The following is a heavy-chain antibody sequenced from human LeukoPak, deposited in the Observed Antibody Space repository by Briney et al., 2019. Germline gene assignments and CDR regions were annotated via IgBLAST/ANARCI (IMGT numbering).Heavy chain of an antibody. J-gene: IGHJ4*02. D-gene: IGHD3-22*01. CDR2: IYYSGST. V-gene: IGHV4-30-4*08. CDR3: AREFGGSSGTGAQGGNFDY. CDR1: GGSISSGDYY. Sequence: SETLSLTCTVSGGSISSGDYYWSWIRQPPGKGLEWIGYIYYSGSTYYNPSLKSRVTISVDTSKNQFSLKLSSVTAADTAVYYCAREFGGSSGTGAQGGNFDYWGQGTLVTVSS.